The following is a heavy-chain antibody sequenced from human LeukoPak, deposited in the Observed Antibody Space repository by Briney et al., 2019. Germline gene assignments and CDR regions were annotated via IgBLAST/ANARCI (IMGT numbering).Heavy chain of an antibody. CDR3: AKGRVYFDF. D-gene: IGHD6-13*01. CDR1: GGSISNYY. CDR2: MYYSGST. Sequence: SETLSLTCTVSGGSISNYYWSWIRQPPGKGLEWIGYMYYSGSTNYDPSLKSRVTISVDTSKNQFSLKLRSVTAADTAVYYCAKGRVYFDFWGQGTLVTVSS. J-gene: IGHJ4*02. V-gene: IGHV4-59*01.